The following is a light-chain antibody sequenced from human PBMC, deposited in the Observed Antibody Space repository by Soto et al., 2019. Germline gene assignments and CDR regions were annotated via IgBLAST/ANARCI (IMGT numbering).Light chain of an antibody. Sequence: QPVLTQPPSVSGAPGQRVTISCTGTSSNIGAGFDVHWYQKVPGTAPKLLIFDNTNRPSGVSDRFSASRSGTSASLAITGLQAGDEADYFCQSYDSSLSGSVVFGGGTKVTVL. CDR2: DNT. CDR3: QSYDSSLSGSVV. V-gene: IGLV1-40*01. CDR1: SSNIGAGFD. J-gene: IGLJ2*01.